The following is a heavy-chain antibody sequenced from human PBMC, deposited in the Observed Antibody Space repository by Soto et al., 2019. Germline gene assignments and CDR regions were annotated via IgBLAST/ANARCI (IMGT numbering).Heavy chain of an antibody. D-gene: IGHD3-10*01. J-gene: IGHJ6*02. CDR2: IIPIFGTA. Sequence: AASVNVARKASGDAFSRYASSWVRQKPGQGLEWMGGIIPIFGTANYAQKFQGRVTITADESTSTAYMELSSLRSEDTAVYYCARRGAMVRGVIIAQPYGMDVWGQGTTVTVSS. CDR1: GDAFSRYA. V-gene: IGHV1-69*13. CDR3: ARRGAMVRGVIIAQPYGMDV.